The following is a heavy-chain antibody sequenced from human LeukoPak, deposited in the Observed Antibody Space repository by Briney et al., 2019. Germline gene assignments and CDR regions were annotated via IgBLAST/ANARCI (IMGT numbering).Heavy chain of an antibody. Sequence: PGGSLRLSCAASGFTFSSYGMHWVRQAPGKGLEWVAVIWYDGSNKYYADSVKGRFTISRDNSKNTLYLQMNSLRAEDTAVYYCARDLRIVGAELGYWGQGTLVTVSS. CDR1: GFTFSSYG. CDR2: IWYDGSNK. J-gene: IGHJ4*02. V-gene: IGHV3-33*01. CDR3: ARDLRIVGAELGY. D-gene: IGHD1-26*01.